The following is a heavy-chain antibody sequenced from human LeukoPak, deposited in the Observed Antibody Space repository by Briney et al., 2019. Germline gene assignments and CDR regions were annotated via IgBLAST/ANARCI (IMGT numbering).Heavy chain of an antibody. D-gene: IGHD1-26*01. CDR2: IYYSGST. CDR1: GGSVSSGSYY. Sequence: PSETLSLTCTVSGGSVSSGSYYWSWIRQHPGKGLEWIGYIYYSGSTYYNPSLKSRVTISVDTSKNQFSLKLSSVTAADTAVYYCASSMEWELPDAFDIWGQGTMVTVSS. CDR3: ASSMEWELPDAFDI. J-gene: IGHJ3*02. V-gene: IGHV4-31*03.